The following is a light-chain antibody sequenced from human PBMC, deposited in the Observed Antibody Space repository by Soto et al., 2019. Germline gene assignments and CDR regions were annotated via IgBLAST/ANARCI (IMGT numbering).Light chain of an antibody. CDR2: GAS. CDR3: QKYLSALWT. J-gene: IGKJ1*01. Sequence: EIVLTQSPGTLSLSPGQRATLSCRASESISRDYLAWYQQRLGQAPRLLIYGASSGATGIPDRFSGSGSGTDFTLTISRLEPEDFATYYCQKYLSALWTFGQGTKVEIK. V-gene: IGKV3-20*01. CDR1: ESISRDY.